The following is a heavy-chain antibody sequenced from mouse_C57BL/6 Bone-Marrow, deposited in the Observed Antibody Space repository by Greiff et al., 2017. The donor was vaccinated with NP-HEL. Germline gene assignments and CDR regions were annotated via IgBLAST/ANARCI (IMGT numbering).Heavy chain of an antibody. Sequence: QVQLQQPGAELVRPGSSVKLSCKASGYTFTSYWMHWVKQRPIQGLEWIGNIDPSDSETHYTQKFKDKATLTVDKSSSTAYMQLSSLTSEDSAVYYCAREDGQLRLYYFDYWGQGTTRTVSS. CDR1: GYTFTSYW. CDR2: IDPSDSET. CDR3: AREDGQLRLYYFDY. D-gene: IGHD3-2*02. J-gene: IGHJ2*01. V-gene: IGHV1-52*01.